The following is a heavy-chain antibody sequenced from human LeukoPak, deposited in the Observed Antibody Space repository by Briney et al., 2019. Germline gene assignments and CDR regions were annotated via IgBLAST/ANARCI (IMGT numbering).Heavy chain of an antibody. J-gene: IGHJ4*02. Sequence: GGSLRLSCAASGFIFSSYGMHWVRQAPGKGLEWVAFIRYDGSNKFYADSVQGRFTISRDNSKNTLYLQMNSLRAEDTAVYYCARESESYDSSGSTFDYWGQGTLVTVSS. CDR2: IRYDGSNK. CDR3: ARESESYDSSGSTFDY. V-gene: IGHV3-30*02. CDR1: GFIFSSYG. D-gene: IGHD3-22*01.